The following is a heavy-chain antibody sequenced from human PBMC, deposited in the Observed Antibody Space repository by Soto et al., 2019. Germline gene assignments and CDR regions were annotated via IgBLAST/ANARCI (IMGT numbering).Heavy chain of an antibody. D-gene: IGHD5-18*01. CDR2: IIPILGTA. J-gene: IGHJ6*02. V-gene: IGHV1-69*13. CDR1: GVTFSSYA. CDR3: ARGAGTAYYYGMDV. Sequence: SVKVSCKASGVTFSSYAISWVRQAPGQGLEWMGGIIPILGTANYAQKFQGRVTITADESTSTAYMELSSLRSEDTAVYYCARGAGTAYYYGMDVWGQGTTVTVSS.